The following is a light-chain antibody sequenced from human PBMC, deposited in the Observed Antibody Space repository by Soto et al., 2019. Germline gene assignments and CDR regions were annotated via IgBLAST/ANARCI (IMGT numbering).Light chain of an antibody. V-gene: IGKV3D-15*01. J-gene: IGKJ4*01. CDR2: GAS. CDR1: QSININ. CDR3: QQYQNWPPLT. Sequence: EVLMTQSPATLSASPGERVTLSCRASQSININLAWYQQKPGQAPRVLIYGASSRASGIPDRFSGSGSGTDFTLTISRLEHDDFAFYYCQQYQNWPPLTFGGGTRVEIK.